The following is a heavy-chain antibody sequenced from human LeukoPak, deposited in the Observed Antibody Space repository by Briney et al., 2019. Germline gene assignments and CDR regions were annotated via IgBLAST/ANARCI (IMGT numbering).Heavy chain of an antibody. CDR2: IYYSGST. D-gene: IGHD2-15*01. J-gene: IGHJ4*02. Sequence: PSETLSLTYTVSGGSISSSSYYWGWVRQPPGQGLEWIGNIYYSGSTYYNPSLMSRVTISVDTSKNHFSLKLSSVTAADTAVYYCARQAVVVAALLDCWGQGTLVTVSS. V-gene: IGHV4-39*01. CDR1: GGSISSSSYY. CDR3: ARQAVVVAALLDC.